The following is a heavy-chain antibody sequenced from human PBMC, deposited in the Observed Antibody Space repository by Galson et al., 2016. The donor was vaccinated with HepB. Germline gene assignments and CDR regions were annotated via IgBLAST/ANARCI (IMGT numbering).Heavy chain of an antibody. V-gene: IGHV1-69*13. J-gene: IGHJ4*02. Sequence: SVKVSCKASGDTFTSHSFAWLRQAPGQGLEYMGGLIPLFGTTHYSQWFRDRLTITADESTNTAYMELNSLRSDDTAVYYCATEDGRGGSCYSNEPFDFWGQGTLVTVSS. CDR2: LIPLFGTT. CDR3: ATEDGRGGSCYSNEPFDF. D-gene: IGHD2-15*01. CDR1: GDTFTSHS.